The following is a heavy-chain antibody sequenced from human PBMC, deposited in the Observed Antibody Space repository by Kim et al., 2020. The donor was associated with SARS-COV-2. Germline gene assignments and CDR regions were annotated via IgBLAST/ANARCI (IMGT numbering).Heavy chain of an antibody. V-gene: IGHV5-51*01. J-gene: IGHJ5*02. CDR2: IYPGDSDT. D-gene: IGHD3-10*01. CDR1: GYSFTSYW. CDR3: ARHKVPGSYYNWFDP. Sequence: GESLKISCKGSGYSFTSYWIGWVRQMPGKGLEWMGIIYPGDSDTRYSPSFQGQVTIPADKSISTAYLQWSSLKASDTAMYYCARHKVPGSYYNWFDPWGEGALVTVSS.